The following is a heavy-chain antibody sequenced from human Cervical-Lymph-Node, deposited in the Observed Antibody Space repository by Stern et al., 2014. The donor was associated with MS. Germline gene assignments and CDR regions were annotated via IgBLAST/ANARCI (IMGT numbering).Heavy chain of an antibody. D-gene: IGHD1-20*01. Sequence: QEQLQQSGGGVVQPGRSLRLSCAASGFTFSAYGMHWVRQAPGKGLEWVAVISADGTLKFYGDSVKGRFTISRDNSKNTLFLQMNSLRAEDTAVYYCAKGDNWRRLNPWGQGTLVTVSS. V-gene: IGHV3-30*18. J-gene: IGHJ5*02. CDR1: GFTFSAYG. CDR2: ISADGTLK. CDR3: AKGDNWRRLNP.